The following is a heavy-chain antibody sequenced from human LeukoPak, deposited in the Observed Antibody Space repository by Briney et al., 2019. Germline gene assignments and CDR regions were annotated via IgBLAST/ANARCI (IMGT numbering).Heavy chain of an antibody. CDR1: GYSTSSGYY. CDR2: IYHSGST. CDR3: ASIESSGWYRAFDY. Sequence: SETLSLTCTVSGYSTSSGYYWGWIRQPPGKGLEWIGSIYHSGSTYYNPSLKSRVTISVDTSKNQFSLKLSSVTAADTAVYYCASIESSGWYRAFDYWGQGTLVTVSS. V-gene: IGHV4-38-2*02. D-gene: IGHD6-19*01. J-gene: IGHJ4*02.